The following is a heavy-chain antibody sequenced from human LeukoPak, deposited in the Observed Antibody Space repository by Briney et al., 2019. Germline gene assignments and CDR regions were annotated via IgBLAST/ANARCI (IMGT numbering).Heavy chain of an antibody. Sequence: SETLSLTCTVSDGSISSNSYYWGWIRQPPGKGLEWIGYIYYSGSTNYNPSLKSRVTISVDTSKNQFSLKLSSVTAADTAVYYCARVSKGISITIFGVVMPSYYYYYMDVWGKGTTVTISS. CDR2: IYYSGST. J-gene: IGHJ6*03. D-gene: IGHD3-3*01. V-gene: IGHV4-61*05. CDR1: DGSISSNSYY. CDR3: ARVSKGISITIFGVVMPSYYYYYMDV.